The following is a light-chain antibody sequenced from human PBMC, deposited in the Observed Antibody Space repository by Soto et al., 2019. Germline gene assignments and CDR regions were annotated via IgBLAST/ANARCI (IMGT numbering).Light chain of an antibody. J-gene: IGKJ1*01. V-gene: IGKV3-15*01. Sequence: EIVMTQSPATLSVSPGEGATLSCRASQSVATNLAWYQQRPGQAPRLLIYGASKRAIGLPARFSGSGSGTEFTLTITSLQSEDFAVYYCQQYNNWPQTFGQGTKVDIK. CDR1: QSVATN. CDR2: GAS. CDR3: QQYNNWPQT.